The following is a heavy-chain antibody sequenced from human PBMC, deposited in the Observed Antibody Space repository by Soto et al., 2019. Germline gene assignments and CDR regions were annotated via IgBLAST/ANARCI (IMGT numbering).Heavy chain of an antibody. D-gene: IGHD3-9*01. CDR2: IKSKTDGGTT. Sequence: EVQLVESGGGLVQPGGSLRLSCAASGFTFSNAWMSWVRQAPGKGLEWVGRIKSKTDGGTTDYAAPVKGRFTISRDDSKNTLYLQMNSLKTEDTAVYYCTTDPSHFDWLLSREPFDYWGQGTLVTVSS. J-gene: IGHJ4*02. CDR1: GFTFSNAW. CDR3: TTDPSHFDWLLSREPFDY. V-gene: IGHV3-15*01.